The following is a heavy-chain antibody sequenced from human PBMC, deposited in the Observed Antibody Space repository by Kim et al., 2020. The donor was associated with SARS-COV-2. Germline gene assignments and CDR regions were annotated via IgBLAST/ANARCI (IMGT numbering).Heavy chain of an antibody. CDR3: AGPDINDY. D-gene: IGHD2-15*01. CDR2: IYHSGST. Sequence: SETLSLTCTVSGYSISSGYYWGWIRQPPGKGLEWIGSIYHSGSTYYNPSLKSRVTISVDTSKNQFSLKLSSVTAADTAVYYCAGPDINDYWGQGTLVTVSS. V-gene: IGHV4-38-2*02. J-gene: IGHJ4*02. CDR1: GYSISSGYY.